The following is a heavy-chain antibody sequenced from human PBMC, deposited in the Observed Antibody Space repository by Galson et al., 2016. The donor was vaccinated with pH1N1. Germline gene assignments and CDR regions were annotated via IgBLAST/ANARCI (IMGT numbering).Heavy chain of an antibody. CDR2: IDPSDSYT. V-gene: IGHV5-10-1*01. Sequence: QSGAEVTKPGESLSISCQGFEYGFTAYWITWVRQMPGKGLEWMGRIDPSDSYTNYSPSFQGHVTISADKPVSTVYLQWSSLKASYTAIYYCARDRYSGYDPDAFDICGQGTMVTVSS. D-gene: IGHD5-12*01. J-gene: IGHJ3*02. CDR1: EYGFTAYW. CDR3: ARDRYSGYDPDAFDI.